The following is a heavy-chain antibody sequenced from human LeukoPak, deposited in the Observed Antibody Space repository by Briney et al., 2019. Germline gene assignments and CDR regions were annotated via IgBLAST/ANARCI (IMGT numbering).Heavy chain of an antibody. Sequence: GGSLRLSCAASGFTFSSYAMSWVRQAPGKGLEWVSAISGSGGSTYYADSMKGRFTISRDNSKNTLYLQMNSLGAEDTAVYYCAKAMGYDYYDSAFDIWGQGTMVTVSS. V-gene: IGHV3-23*01. D-gene: IGHD3-22*01. J-gene: IGHJ3*02. CDR1: GFTFSSYA. CDR3: AKAMGYDYYDSAFDI. CDR2: ISGSGGST.